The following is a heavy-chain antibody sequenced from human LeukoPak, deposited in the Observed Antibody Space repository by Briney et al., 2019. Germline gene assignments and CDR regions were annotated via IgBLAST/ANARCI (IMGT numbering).Heavy chain of an antibody. V-gene: IGHV4-31*03. D-gene: IGHD3-16*02. J-gene: IGHJ4*02. CDR3: ARGTFGGVIVDY. CDR2: IYYSGST. Sequence: PSQTLSLTCTVSCGPISSGGYYWSWIRQHPGKGLEWIGYIYYSGSTYYNPSLKSRVTISVDTSKNQFSLKLSSVTAADTAVYYCARGTFGGVIVDYWGQGTLVTVSS. CDR1: CGPISSGGYY.